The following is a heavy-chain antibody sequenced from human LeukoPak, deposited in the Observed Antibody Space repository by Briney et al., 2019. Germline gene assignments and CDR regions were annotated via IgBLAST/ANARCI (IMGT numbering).Heavy chain of an antibody. Sequence: GSLRLSCAASGFTFSSYWISWVRQAPGNGLGWVANIKQDGREKYYEDSVRGRFTISRDNAKNSLYLQMSSLGAEATAVYYGARDGSNLLLWFGELSDYWGQGTLVTVSA. CDR2: IKQDGREK. CDR1: GFTFSSYW. CDR3: ARDGSNLLLWFGELSDY. V-gene: IGHV3-7*01. J-gene: IGHJ4*02. D-gene: IGHD3-10*01.